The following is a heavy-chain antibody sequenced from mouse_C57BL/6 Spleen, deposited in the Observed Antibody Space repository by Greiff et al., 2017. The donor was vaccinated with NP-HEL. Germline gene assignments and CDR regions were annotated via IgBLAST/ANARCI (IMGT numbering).Heavy chain of an antibody. J-gene: IGHJ1*03. CDR3: ARDRITATQGYFDV. CDR1: GYAFTNYL. CDR2: INPGSGGT. D-gene: IGHD1-1*01. V-gene: IGHV1-54*01. Sequence: VQLQQSGAELVRPGTSVKVSCKASGYAFTNYLIEWVKQRPGQGLEWIGVINPGSGGTNYNEKFKGQATLTADKSSSTAYMQFSSLTSEDSAVYSCARDRITATQGYFDVWGTGTTVTVSS.